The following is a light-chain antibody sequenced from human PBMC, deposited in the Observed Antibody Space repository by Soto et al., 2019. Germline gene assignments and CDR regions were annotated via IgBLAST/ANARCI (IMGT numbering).Light chain of an antibody. V-gene: IGKV1-39*01. CDR3: QQSYSSPRT. CDR2: AAS. Sequence: IPRLHLSYTPSASVGDRVTLTFQASQSISTWLAWYQQKPGKAPKLLIYAASSLQSWVPSRFSGSGSGTDFTLTISSLQPEDFATYYCQQSYSSPRTFGQGTKVDIK. J-gene: IGKJ1*01. CDR1: QSISTW.